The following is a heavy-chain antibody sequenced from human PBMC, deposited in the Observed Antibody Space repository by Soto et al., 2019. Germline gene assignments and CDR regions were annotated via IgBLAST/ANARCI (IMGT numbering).Heavy chain of an antibody. D-gene: IGHD3-22*01. Sequence: AESLKISCKGSGSSFTSFWIGWVRQMPGNVLAWMGRMDPSDSYTNYSPSSQGHVTISADKSISTAYLQWSSLKASDTGMYYCARRVHYYDSSGYPNYSYWYFDLWGRGTLVTVSS. CDR3: ARRVHYYDSSGYPNYSYWYFDL. J-gene: IGHJ2*01. V-gene: IGHV5-10-1*01. CDR1: GSSFTSFW. CDR2: MDPSDSYT.